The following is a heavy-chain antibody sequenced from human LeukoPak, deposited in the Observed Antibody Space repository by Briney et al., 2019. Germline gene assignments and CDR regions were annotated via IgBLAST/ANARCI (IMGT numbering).Heavy chain of an antibody. CDR2: IYPGDSDT. D-gene: IGHD3-10*01. V-gene: IGHV5-51*01. J-gene: IGHJ5*02. CDR3: ARLFDYYGSGSYYASKLNWFDP. CDR1: GYTFTKYW. Sequence: GESLKISCKASGYTFTKYWIAWVRQMPGKGLEWMGIIYPGDSDTRYSPSFQGQVTISADKSISTAYLQWSSLKASDTAMYYCARLFDYYGSGSYYASKLNWFDPWGQGTLVTVSS.